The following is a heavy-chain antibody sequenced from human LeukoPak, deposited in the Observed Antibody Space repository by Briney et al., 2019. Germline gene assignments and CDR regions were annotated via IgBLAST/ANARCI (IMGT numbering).Heavy chain of an antibody. J-gene: IGHJ4*02. V-gene: IGHV3-48*03. CDR2: ISSSASSI. Sequence: GGSLRLSCAASGFTFSSYEMTWIRQAPGKGLEWVSYISSSASSIFYADSVKGRFTISRDNAKNSLYLQMNSLRAEDTAIYYCARGPTVTRRGYFDYWGQGSLVTVSS. CDR1: GFTFSSYE. D-gene: IGHD4-17*01. CDR3: ARGPTVTRRGYFDY.